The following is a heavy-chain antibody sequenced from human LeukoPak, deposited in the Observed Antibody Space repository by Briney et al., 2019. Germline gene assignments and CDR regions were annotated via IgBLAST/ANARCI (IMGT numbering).Heavy chain of an antibody. CDR1: GFTFSSYG. D-gene: IGHD6-6*01. CDR2: IWYDGSNK. J-gene: IGHJ4*02. Sequence: GGSLRLSCAASGFTFSSYGMHWVRQAPGKGLEWVAVIWYDGSNKYYADSVKGRFTISRDNSKNTLYLQMNSLRAEDTAVYYCAKGSEYSSSVFDYWGQGTLVTVSS. V-gene: IGHV3-33*06. CDR3: AKGSEYSSSVFDY.